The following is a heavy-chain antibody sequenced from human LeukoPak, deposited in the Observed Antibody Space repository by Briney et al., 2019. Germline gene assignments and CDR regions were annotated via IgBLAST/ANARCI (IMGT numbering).Heavy chain of an antibody. CDR3: AKDLIAVAGQIDY. Sequence: GGSLRLSCAASGFTFSSYAMSWVRQAPGKGLEWVSSISSSSSYIYYADSVKGRFTISRDNSKNTLYLQMNSLRAEDTAVYYCAKDLIAVAGQIDYWGQGTLVTVSS. J-gene: IGHJ4*02. V-gene: IGHV3-23*01. CDR2: ISSSSSYI. D-gene: IGHD6-19*01. CDR1: GFTFSSYA.